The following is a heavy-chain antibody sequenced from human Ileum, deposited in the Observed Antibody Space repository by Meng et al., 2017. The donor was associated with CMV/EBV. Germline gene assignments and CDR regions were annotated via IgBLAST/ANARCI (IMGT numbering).Heavy chain of an antibody. J-gene: IGHJ4*02. D-gene: IGHD7-27*01. V-gene: IGHV1-18*01. CDR2: ISVHHGNT. CDR3: ARDNWGYDY. Sequence: VQSGTEVKKPGASVKVSCKTSGYTFTNHNLAWVRQEPGQGLEWMGWISVHHGNTDYAQKYQDRVTMTRDTSTNTAYMELRSLTSDDTAMYYCARDNWGYDYWGQGTLVTVSS. CDR1: GYTFTNHN.